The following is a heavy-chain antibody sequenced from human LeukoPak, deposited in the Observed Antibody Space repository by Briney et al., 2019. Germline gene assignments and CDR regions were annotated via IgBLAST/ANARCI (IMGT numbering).Heavy chain of an antibody. CDR1: GYDFLSHW. D-gene: IGHD3-9*01. V-gene: IGHV5-51*01. CDR3: ARSSLLTSLMPDRFDY. J-gene: IGHJ4*02. CDR2: IYPGDSDS. Sequence: HGESLKISCQASGYDFLSHWIAWVRQMPGKGLEWVGYIYPGDSDSRYSPSFQGQVRISVDRSKSIAHVQWHSLQASDTAMYFRARSSLLTSLMPDRFDYGGQGTLVTVSS.